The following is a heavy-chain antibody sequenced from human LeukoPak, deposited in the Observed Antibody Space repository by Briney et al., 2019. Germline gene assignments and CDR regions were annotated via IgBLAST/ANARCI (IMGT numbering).Heavy chain of an antibody. J-gene: IGHJ1*01. D-gene: IGHD6-13*01. Sequence: SETLSLTCTVSGGSISSYYWSWIRQPPGRGLEWIGYIYYSGSTNYNPSLKSRVTISVDTSKNQFSLKLSSVTAADTAVYYCAAGDSSSWEYFQHWGRAPWSPSPQ. CDR2: IYYSGST. CDR1: GGSISSYY. V-gene: IGHV4-59*08. CDR3: AAGDSSSWEYFQH.